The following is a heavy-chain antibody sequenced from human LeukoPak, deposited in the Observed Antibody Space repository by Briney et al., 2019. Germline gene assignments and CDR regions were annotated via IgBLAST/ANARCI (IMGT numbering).Heavy chain of an antibody. V-gene: IGHV3-23*01. J-gene: IGHJ4*02. CDR1: GFTFRSYA. Sequence: GGSLSLSCAASGFTFRSYAMSWVRQAPGKGLEWVSAISGSGGSTYYADSVKGRFTISRDNSKNTLYLQMNSLRAEDTAVYYCAKPYSIVVVPAASWGQGTLVTVSS. D-gene: IGHD2-2*01. CDR2: ISGSGGST. CDR3: AKPYSIVVVPAAS.